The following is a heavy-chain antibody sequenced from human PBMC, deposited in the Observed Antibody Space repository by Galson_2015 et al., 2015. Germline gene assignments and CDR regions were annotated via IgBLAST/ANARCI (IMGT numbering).Heavy chain of an antibody. J-gene: IGHJ4*01. CDR2: ISGNSGNT. V-gene: IGHV1-18*04. D-gene: IGHD3-22*01. CDR3: ARDYKNARGYYRHYYLDV. Sequence: SVKVSCKASGYTFTSYCIHWVRQAPGQGLEWMGWISGNSGNTNYAQKLQGRVTMTTDTSTSTAYMEVRSLRSDDTAAYYCARDYKNARGYYRHYYLDVWGQGTLVTVSS. CDR1: GYTFTSYC.